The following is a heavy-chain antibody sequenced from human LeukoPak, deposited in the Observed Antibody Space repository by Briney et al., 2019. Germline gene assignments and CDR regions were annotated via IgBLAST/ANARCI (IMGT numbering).Heavy chain of an antibody. Sequence: GASVKVSCKVSGYTLTELSMHWVRQAPGKGLVWMGGFDPEDGETIYAQKFQGRVTMTEDTSTDTAYMELSSLRSEDTAVYYCATLNWEHWYFDLWGRGTLVTVSS. CDR1: GYTLTELS. D-gene: IGHD1-26*01. V-gene: IGHV1-24*01. CDR2: FDPEDGET. J-gene: IGHJ2*01. CDR3: ATLNWEHWYFDL.